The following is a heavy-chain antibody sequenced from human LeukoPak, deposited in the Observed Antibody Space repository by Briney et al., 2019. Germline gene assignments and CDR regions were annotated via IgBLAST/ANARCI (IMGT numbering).Heavy chain of an antibody. Sequence: SETLSLTCAVSGGSISSSNWWSWVRQPPGKGLEWIGRIYTSGSTNYNPSLKSRVTISVDTSKNQFSLKLSSVTAADTAAYYCARHQWFGELLSDYYGMDVWGQGTTVTVSS. CDR3: ARHQWFGELLSDYYGMDV. CDR2: IYTSGST. J-gene: IGHJ6*02. D-gene: IGHD3-10*01. CDR1: GGSISSSNW. V-gene: IGHV4-4*02.